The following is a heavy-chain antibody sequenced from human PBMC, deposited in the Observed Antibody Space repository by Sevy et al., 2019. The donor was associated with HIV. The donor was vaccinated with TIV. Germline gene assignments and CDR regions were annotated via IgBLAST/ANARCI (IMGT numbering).Heavy chain of an antibody. V-gene: IGHV1-69*06. CDR1: GGTFSSYA. CDR3: ARDDSREGFDY. D-gene: IGHD3-22*01. J-gene: IGHJ4*02. CDR2: IIPIFGTA. Sequence: ASVKVSCKASGGTFSSYAISRVRQAPGQGLEWMGGIIPIFGTANYAQKFQGRVTITADKSTSTAYMELSSLRSEDTAVYYCARDDSREGFDYWGQGTLVTVSS.